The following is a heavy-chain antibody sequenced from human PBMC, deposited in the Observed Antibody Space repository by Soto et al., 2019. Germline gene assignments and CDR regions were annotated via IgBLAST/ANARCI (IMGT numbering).Heavy chain of an antibody. D-gene: IGHD2-2*01. CDR3: ARDVWVGCSSTSCPDNYYYYYGMDV. V-gene: IGHV3-33*01. J-gene: IGHJ6*02. CDR2: IWYDGSNK. CDR1: GFTFSSYG. Sequence: GGSLRLSCAASGFTFSSYGMHWVRQAPGKGLEWVAVIWYDGSNKYYADSVKGRFTISRDNSKNTLYLQMNSLRAEDTAVYYCARDVWVGCSSTSCPDNYYYYYGMDVWGQGTTVTVSS.